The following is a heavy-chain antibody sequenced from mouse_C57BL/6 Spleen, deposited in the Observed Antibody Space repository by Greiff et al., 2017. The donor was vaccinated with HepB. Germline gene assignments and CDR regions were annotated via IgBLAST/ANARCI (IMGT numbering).Heavy chain of an antibody. J-gene: IGHJ1*03. Sequence: QVQLQQSGAELVRPGTSVKMSCKASGYTFTNYWIGWAKQRPGHGLEWIGDIYPGGGYTNYNEKFKGKATLTADKSSSTAYMQFSSLTSEDSAIYYCARENYYSNYDWYFDVWGTGTTVTVSS. CDR2: IYPGGGYT. CDR1: GYTFTNYW. V-gene: IGHV1-63*01. CDR3: ARENYYSNYDWYFDV. D-gene: IGHD2-5*01.